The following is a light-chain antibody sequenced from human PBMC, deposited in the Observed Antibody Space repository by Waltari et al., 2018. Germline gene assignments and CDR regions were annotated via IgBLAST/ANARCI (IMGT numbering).Light chain of an antibody. CDR3: QQRSNWLALT. Sequence: EIVLTQSPATLSLSPGERATLSCRASQSVSSYLAWYQQKPGQAPRLLIYDASNRATGIPARFSGSGSGTDFTRTISSLEPEDFAVYYCQQRSNWLALTFGGGTKVEIK. CDR1: QSVSSY. J-gene: IGKJ4*01. CDR2: DAS. V-gene: IGKV3-11*01.